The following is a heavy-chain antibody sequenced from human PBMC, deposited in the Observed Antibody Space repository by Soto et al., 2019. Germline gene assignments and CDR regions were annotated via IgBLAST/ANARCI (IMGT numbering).Heavy chain of an antibody. CDR1: GFTLSSYA. CDR3: AIAPQQLVPGAGYFQH. D-gene: IGHD6-13*01. Sequence: EVQLLESGGGLVQPGGSLRLSCAASGFTLSSYAMSWVRQAPGKRLEWVSVISGSGGSTYYADSVKGRFTISRDNSKNTLYLLMNSLRAEDTAVYHCAIAPQQLVPGAGYFQHWGQGTLVTVSS. J-gene: IGHJ1*01. V-gene: IGHV3-23*01. CDR2: ISGSGGST.